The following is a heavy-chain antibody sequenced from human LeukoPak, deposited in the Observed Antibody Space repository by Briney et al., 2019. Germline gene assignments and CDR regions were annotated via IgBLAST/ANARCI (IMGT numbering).Heavy chain of an antibody. Sequence: ASVKVSCKASGYTFTGYYMHWVRQAPGQGREWMGRINPNSGGTNYAQKFQGRVTMTRDTSISTAYMELSRLRSDDTAVYYCARDYYGSGSYSSWYFDYWGQGTLVTVSS. CDR2: INPNSGGT. CDR1: GYTFTGYY. V-gene: IGHV1-2*06. D-gene: IGHD3-10*01. J-gene: IGHJ4*02. CDR3: ARDYYGSGSYSSWYFDY.